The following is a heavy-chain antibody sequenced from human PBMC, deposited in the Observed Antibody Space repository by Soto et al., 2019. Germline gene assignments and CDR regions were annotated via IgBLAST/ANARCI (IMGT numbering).Heavy chain of an antibody. Sequence: QVQLVQSGAEVKKPGSSVKVSCKASGGTFNTYNINWVRQPRTQGLEWMGGILPIFGTTNYAQRFQGRVTITADDSTSTAYMELSSLRSEDTAVYYCARDETGDSYYYYYGMDVWGQGTTVTVTS. D-gene: IGHD7-27*01. CDR2: ILPIFGTT. J-gene: IGHJ6*02. V-gene: IGHV1-69*01. CDR1: GGTFNTYN. CDR3: ARDETGDSYYYYYGMDV.